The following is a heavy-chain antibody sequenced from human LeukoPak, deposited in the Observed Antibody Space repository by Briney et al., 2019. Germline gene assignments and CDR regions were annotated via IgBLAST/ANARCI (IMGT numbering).Heavy chain of an antibody. V-gene: IGHV4-31*03. Sequence: SETLSLTCTVSGGSISSGGYYWSWIRQHPGKGLEWIGYIYYSGSTYYNPSLKSRVTISVDTSKNQFSLKPSSVTAADTAVYYCASSEFDSGSYFWGQGTLVTVSS. CDR2: IYYSGST. CDR1: GGSISSGGYY. CDR3: ASSEFDSGSYF. J-gene: IGHJ4*02. D-gene: IGHD1-26*01.